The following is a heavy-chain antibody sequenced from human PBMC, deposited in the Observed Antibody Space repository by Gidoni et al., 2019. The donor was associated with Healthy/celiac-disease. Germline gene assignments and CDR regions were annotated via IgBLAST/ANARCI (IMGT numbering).Heavy chain of an antibody. CDR1: GYSFTSYW. Sequence: EVQLVQSGAEVKKPGESLKSSCKGSGYSFTSYWICWVRQMPGKGLEWLGIIYPGDSDTRYSPSFQGQGTISADKSISTAYLQWSSRKASDTAMYYCAREVGSNYYYYGMDVWGQGTTVTVSS. CDR3: AREVGSNYYYYGMDV. V-gene: IGHV5-51*01. D-gene: IGHD1-26*01. J-gene: IGHJ6*02. CDR2: IYPGDSDT.